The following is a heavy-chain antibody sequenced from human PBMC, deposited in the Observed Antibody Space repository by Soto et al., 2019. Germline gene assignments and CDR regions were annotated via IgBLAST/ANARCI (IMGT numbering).Heavy chain of an antibody. J-gene: IGHJ4*02. Sequence: EVQLVESGGGLVQPGGSLRLSCAASGFTFSDYWLSWVRQSPVKGLEWVANMSPDGRKRYYLDSLKGRFTISRDNAKNSLYLQMNRPSAEDTAVYFCSRDPLAFHIGGHWGQGTLVTVSS. D-gene: IGHD3-3*02. CDR3: SRDPLAFHIGGH. V-gene: IGHV3-7*01. CDR1: GFTFSDYW. CDR2: MSPDGRKR.